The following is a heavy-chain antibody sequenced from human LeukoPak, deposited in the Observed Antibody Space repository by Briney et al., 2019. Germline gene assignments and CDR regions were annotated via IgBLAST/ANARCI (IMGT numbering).Heavy chain of an antibody. CDR3: TTGLTVTTQRAV. CDR2: ISSSSSYI. CDR1: GFTFSSYS. J-gene: IGHJ6*02. Sequence: PGGSLRLSCAASGFTFSSYSMNWVRQAPGKGLEWVSSISSSSSYIYYADSVKGRFTISRDNAKNSLYLQMNSLRAEDTAVYYCTTGLTVTTQRAVWGQGPTVTVSS. V-gene: IGHV3-21*01. D-gene: IGHD4-17*01.